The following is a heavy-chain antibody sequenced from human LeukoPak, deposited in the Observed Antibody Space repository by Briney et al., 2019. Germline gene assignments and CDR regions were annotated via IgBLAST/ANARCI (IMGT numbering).Heavy chain of an antibody. CDR3: ATRPYYYGSGSYPWDYYGMDV. V-gene: IGHV1-24*01. D-gene: IGHD3-10*01. CDR1: GYTLTELS. CDR2: FDLEDGET. Sequence: ASVKVSCKVSGYTLTELSIHWVRQAPGKGLEWMGGFDLEDGETIYAKKFQGRVTMTEDTSTDTAYMELSSLRSEDTAVYYCATRPYYYGSGSYPWDYYGMDVWGQGTTVTVSS. J-gene: IGHJ6*02.